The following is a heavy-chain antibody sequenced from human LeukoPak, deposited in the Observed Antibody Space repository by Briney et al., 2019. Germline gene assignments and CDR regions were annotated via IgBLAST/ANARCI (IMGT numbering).Heavy chain of an antibody. D-gene: IGHD6-19*01. Sequence: PGGSLRLSCAASGSTFSSYEMNWVRQAPGKGLEGVSYISSSVSSTYYADSVKGRFTISRDNAKNSLYLQMNSLRADDTAVYYCARDSQWLPDYWGQGTLVTVSS. CDR1: GSTFSSYE. CDR3: ARDSQWLPDY. V-gene: IGHV3-48*03. J-gene: IGHJ4*02. CDR2: ISSSVSST.